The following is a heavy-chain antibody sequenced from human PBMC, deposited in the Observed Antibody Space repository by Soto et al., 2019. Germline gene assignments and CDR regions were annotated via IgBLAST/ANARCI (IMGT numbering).Heavy chain of an antibody. CDR3: ATWDNWNSRIDY. CDR1: GYTLTELS. Sequence: ASVKVSCKVSGYTLTELSMHWVRQAPGKGLEWMGGFDPEDGETIYAQKFQGRVTMTEDTSTGTAYMELSSLRSEDTAVYYCATWDNWNSRIDYWGQGTLVTVSS. CDR2: FDPEDGET. V-gene: IGHV1-24*01. D-gene: IGHD1-7*01. J-gene: IGHJ4*02.